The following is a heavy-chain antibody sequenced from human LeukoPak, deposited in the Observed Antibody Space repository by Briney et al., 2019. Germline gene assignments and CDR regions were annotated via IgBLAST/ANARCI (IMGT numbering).Heavy chain of an antibody. Sequence: SETLSLTCAVYGGSFSGYYWSWIRQPPGKGLEWIGEINHSGSTNYNPSLKSRVTISVDTSKNQFSLRLSSVTAADTAVYYCARGRFSRSYADYYYYGMDVWGQGTTVTVSS. J-gene: IGHJ6*02. CDR1: GGSFSGYY. D-gene: IGHD2-2*01. CDR3: ARGRFSRSYADYYYYGMDV. CDR2: INHSGST. V-gene: IGHV4-34*01.